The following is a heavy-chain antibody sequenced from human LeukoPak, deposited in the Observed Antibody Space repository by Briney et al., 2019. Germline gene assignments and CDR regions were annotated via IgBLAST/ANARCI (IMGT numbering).Heavy chain of an antibody. V-gene: IGHV3-23*01. CDR1: GFTFSSYA. J-gene: IGHJ4*02. CDR2: ISGSGGST. CDR3: XXXXXXXXTXTHFDX. Sequence: GGSLRLSCAASGFTFSSYAMSWVRQAPGKGLEWVSAISGSGGSTYYADSVKGRFTISRDNSQKTLYLQMNGLRAQRTAVYYXXXXXXXXXTXTHFDXWGXGTLVTVSS.